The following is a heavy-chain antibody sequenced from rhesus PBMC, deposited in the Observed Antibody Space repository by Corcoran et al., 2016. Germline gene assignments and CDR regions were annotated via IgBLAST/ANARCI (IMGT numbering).Heavy chain of an antibody. CDR2: ITPSNGNA. CDR1: GYTFTSYY. Sequence: QVQLVQSGAEVKKPGTSVKLSCKASGYTFTSYYINWVRRAPGQVLEWMGNITPSNGNAVYAQRFQGRVTMTRDTSTSTAYMELNSLRSEDTAMYFCARPGGELTFNYWGQGVQVTVSS. CDR3: ARPGGELTFNY. J-gene: IGHJ4*01. V-gene: IGHV1-200*01. D-gene: IGHD1-44*01.